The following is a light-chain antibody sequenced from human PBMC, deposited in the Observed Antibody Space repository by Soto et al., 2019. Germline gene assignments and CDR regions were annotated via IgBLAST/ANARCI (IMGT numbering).Light chain of an antibody. CDR2: GAS. J-gene: IGKJ1*01. Sequence: IVLTQSPGTLSLYPGERATLSCRASQSVSSSYLAWYQQKPGQAPRLLIYGASSRATGIPDRFSGSGSGTDFTLTISRLEPEDFAVYYCQQYGSSPQAFGQGTKVEIK. CDR3: QQYGSSPQA. V-gene: IGKV3-20*01. CDR1: QSVSSSY.